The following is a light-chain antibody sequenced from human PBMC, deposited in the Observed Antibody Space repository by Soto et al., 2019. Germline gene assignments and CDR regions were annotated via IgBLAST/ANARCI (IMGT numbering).Light chain of an antibody. CDR2: EVS. Sequence: LTQPPSVSGSPGQSVTISCTGTSSDVGYYNRVSWYQQPPGTAPKLLIYEVSNRPSGVPDRFSGSKSGNTASLTISGLQAEDEADYYCSLYTSSTFYVFGTGTKVTVL. CDR1: SSDVGYYNR. J-gene: IGLJ1*01. CDR3: SLYTSSTFYV. V-gene: IGLV2-18*01.